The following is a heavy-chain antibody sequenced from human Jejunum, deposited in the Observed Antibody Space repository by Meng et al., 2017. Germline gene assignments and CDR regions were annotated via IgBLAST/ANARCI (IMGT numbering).Heavy chain of an antibody. V-gene: IGHV4-61*01. D-gene: IGHD3-16*01. CDR1: GGSVSTSNYY. CDR2: MSSSGST. J-gene: IGHJ4*02. Sequence: QVQLQESGPGLVRPTETLSLTCTVSGGSVSTSNYYWSWFRQPPGKGLEXIGYMSSSGSTNYNSSLKRRVTISIDRSKNQFSLKLTSVTAADTAVYYCARSHGGYWGPGIRV. CDR3: ARSHGGY.